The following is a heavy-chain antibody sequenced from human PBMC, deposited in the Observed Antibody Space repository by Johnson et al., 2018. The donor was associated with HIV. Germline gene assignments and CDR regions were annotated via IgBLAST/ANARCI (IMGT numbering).Heavy chain of an antibody. V-gene: IGHV3-20*04. CDR2: TNWNGGST. Sequence: VQLVESGGGVVQPGGSLRLSCAASGFTFDDYGMSWVRQVPGKGLEWVSGTNWNGGSTGYADSVKGRFTISRDNSKNTRYLQMNSLRAEDTAVYYCARDGDDAFDIWGQGTMVTVSS. CDR3: ARDGDDAFDI. CDR1: GFTFDDYG. J-gene: IGHJ3*02. D-gene: IGHD7-27*01.